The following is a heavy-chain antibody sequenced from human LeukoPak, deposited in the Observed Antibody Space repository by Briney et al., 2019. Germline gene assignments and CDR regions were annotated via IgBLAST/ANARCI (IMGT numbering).Heavy chain of an antibody. D-gene: IGHD4-23*01. CDR1: GFTFSTYA. CDR3: AKHYGGNRPLFDI. V-gene: IGHV3-30*04. Sequence: PGGSLRLSCAASGFTFSTYAMHWVRQAPGKGLECVAVISYDGSNKYYADSVKGRFTISRDNSKSTLYLQMNSLRAEDTALYYCAKHYGGNRPLFDIWGQGTMVTVSS. J-gene: IGHJ3*02. CDR2: ISYDGSNK.